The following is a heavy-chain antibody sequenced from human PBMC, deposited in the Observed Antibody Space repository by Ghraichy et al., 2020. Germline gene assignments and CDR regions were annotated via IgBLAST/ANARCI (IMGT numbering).Heavy chain of an antibody. CDR3: ARGRYCSSTSCYAFVSFSYYYMDV. D-gene: IGHD2-2*01. CDR1: GGSFSDYY. Sequence: SETLSLTCAVYGGSFSDYYWNWIRQPPGKGLEWIGEINHSGSTNYNPSLKSRVTMSVDTSKNQFSLKLSSVTAADTAVYYCARGRYCSSTSCYAFVSFSYYYMDVWGKGTTVTVSS. J-gene: IGHJ6*03. CDR2: INHSGST. V-gene: IGHV4-34*01.